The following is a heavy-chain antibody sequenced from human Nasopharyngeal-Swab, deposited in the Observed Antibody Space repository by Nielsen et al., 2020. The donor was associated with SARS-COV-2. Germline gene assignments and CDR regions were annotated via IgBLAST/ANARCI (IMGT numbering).Heavy chain of an antibody. V-gene: IGHV4-31*02. Sequence: WILQPPGKGLEWIGYIYYSGSTYYNPSLKSRVTISVDTSKNQFSLKLSSVTAADTAVYYCARGGAARPGFDYWGQGTLVTVSS. D-gene: IGHD6-6*01. J-gene: IGHJ4*02. CDR2: IYYSGST. CDR3: ARGGAARPGFDY.